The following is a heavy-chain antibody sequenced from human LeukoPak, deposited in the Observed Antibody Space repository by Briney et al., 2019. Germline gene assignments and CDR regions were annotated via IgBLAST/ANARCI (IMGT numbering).Heavy chain of an antibody. CDR2: IYYSGST. V-gene: IGHV4-30-4*08. J-gene: IGHJ5*02. CDR3: VRGGYCSSTGCYLIYWFDH. D-gene: IGHD2-2*01. CDR1: GGSISSCDYY. Sequence: SETLSLTCTVSGGSISSCDYYWRWIRQPPGKGRQWIGYIYYSGSTYYNPSRKIRVTLSVYTSKNQFSLKLSSVTAADTAVYYCVRGGYCSSTGCYLIYWFDHWGQGTLVTVSS.